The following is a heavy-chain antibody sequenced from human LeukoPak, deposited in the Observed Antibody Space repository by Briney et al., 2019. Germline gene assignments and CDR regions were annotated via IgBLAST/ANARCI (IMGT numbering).Heavy chain of an antibody. CDR3: ARGTMFGVRRVDHYYGMDV. J-gene: IGHJ6*02. V-gene: IGHV4-34*01. Sequence: SETLSLTCAVYGGSFTGYCWSWIRQPPGKGLEWIGEIYHSGSTYYNPSLKGRVTLSLDTSTNQFSLDVTSVTAADTAVYFCARGTMFGVRRVDHYYGMDVWGQGTTVTVSS. D-gene: IGHD3-10*01. CDR2: IYHSGST. CDR1: GGSFTGYC.